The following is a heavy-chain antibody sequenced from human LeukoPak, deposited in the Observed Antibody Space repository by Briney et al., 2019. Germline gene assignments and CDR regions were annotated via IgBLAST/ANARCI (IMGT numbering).Heavy chain of an antibody. CDR3: ARVEDDYGDSSYDY. CDR1: GYTFTSYG. Sequence: GASVKVSCKASGYTFTSYGISWVRQAPGQGLEWMGWISAYNGNTNYAQKLQGRVTMTTDTSTSTAYMELRSLRSDDTAVYYCARVEDDYGDSSYDYWGQGTLVTVSS. D-gene: IGHD4-17*01. V-gene: IGHV1-18*01. J-gene: IGHJ4*02. CDR2: ISAYNGNT.